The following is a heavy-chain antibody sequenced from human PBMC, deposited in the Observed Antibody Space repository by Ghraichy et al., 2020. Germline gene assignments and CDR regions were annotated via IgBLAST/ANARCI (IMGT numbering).Heavy chain of an antibody. CDR1: GFTFDDYG. J-gene: IGHJ5*02. Sequence: GGSLRLSCAASGFTFDDYGMSWVRQAPGKGLEWVSGINWNGGSTGYADSVKGRFTISRDNAKNSLYLQMNSLRAEDTALYHCARVKVAGMEKNWFDPWGQGTLVTVSS. D-gene: IGHD6-19*01. V-gene: IGHV3-20*01. CDR3: ARVKVAGMEKNWFDP. CDR2: INWNGGST.